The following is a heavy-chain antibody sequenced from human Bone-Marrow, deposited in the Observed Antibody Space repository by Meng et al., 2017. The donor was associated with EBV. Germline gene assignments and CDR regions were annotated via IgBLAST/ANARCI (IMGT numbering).Heavy chain of an antibody. CDR3: ARPKGVGGMFYFDY. D-gene: IGHD3-3*01. J-gene: IGHJ4*02. CDR2: IVPIFNKA. CDR1: GGSFSNYA. V-gene: IGHV1-69*01. Sequence: QVQLVQSGAVMKKPXASVKVSCKASGGSFSNYAFSWVRQAPGQGPEWMGEIVPIFNKATYEPSYQGRLTISADESTSTVYMELRSLRSEDTAVYYCARPKGVGGMFYFDYWGQGTLVTVSS.